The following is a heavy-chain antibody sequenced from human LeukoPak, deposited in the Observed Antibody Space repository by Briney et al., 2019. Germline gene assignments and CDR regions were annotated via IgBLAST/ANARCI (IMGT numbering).Heavy chain of an antibody. CDR3: VKIKPGGASFDY. Sequence: SETLSLTCTVSDVYISSYYWSWIRQSPEKGLEWIGYLTPSGSTHYSPSLTSRITISVDTSKNQFSLQLSSVTAADTALYYCVKIKPGGASFDYWGQGTLVTVSS. D-gene: IGHD1-26*01. CDR1: DVYISSYY. J-gene: IGHJ4*02. V-gene: IGHV4-59*01. CDR2: LTPSGST.